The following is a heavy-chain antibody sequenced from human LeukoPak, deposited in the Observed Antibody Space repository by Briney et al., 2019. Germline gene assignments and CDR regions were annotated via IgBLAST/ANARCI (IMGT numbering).Heavy chain of an antibody. D-gene: IGHD3-10*01. CDR1: GGSISSYY. J-gene: IGHJ6*03. Sequence: SETLSLTCTVSGGSISSYYWSWIRQPPGKGLEWIGYIYYSGSTNYNPSLKSRVTISVDTSKNQFSLKLSSVTAADTAVYYCARPYGSGSFSYMDVWGKGTTVTVSS. V-gene: IGHV4-59*01. CDR2: IYYSGST. CDR3: ARPYGSGSFSYMDV.